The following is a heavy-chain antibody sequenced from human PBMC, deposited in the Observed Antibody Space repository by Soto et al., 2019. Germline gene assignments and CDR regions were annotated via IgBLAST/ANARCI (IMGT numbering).Heavy chain of an antibody. CDR3: ARDPGGYCTNGVCYQGYGMDV. D-gene: IGHD2-8*01. J-gene: IGHJ6*02. Sequence: SETLSLTCTVSGGSISRGGYYWSWIRQHPGKGLEWIGYIYYSGGTYYNPSLKSRVTISVDTSKNQFSLKLSSVTAADTAVYYCARDPGGYCTNGVCYQGYGMDVWGQGTTVSVSS. CDR1: GGSISRGGYY. CDR2: IYYSGGT. V-gene: IGHV4-31*03.